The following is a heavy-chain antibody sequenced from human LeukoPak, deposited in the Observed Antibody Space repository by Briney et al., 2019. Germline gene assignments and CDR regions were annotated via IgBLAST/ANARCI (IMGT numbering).Heavy chain of an antibody. CDR1: GYSFANYW. D-gene: IGHD6-13*01. CDR2: IYPADSDT. V-gene: IGHV5-51*01. J-gene: IGHJ6*02. CDR3: ARVLDKSRWTNHYYYGMDV. Sequence: GESLKISCKGSGYSFANYWIAWVRQMPGKGLEWMGIIYPADSDTKYSSSFQGQVTISADKSISTAHLQWSGLKVSDSAIYYCARVLDKSRWTNHYYYGMDVWGQGTTVTVSS.